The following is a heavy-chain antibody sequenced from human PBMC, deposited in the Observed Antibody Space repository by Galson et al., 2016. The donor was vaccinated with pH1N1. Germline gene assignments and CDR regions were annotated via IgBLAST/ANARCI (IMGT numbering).Heavy chain of an antibody. CDR1: GFILSELS. V-gene: IGHV1-24*01. CDR3: ATEAKAKTGESALED. CDR2: YDPKDLET. Sequence: TVKVSCKVSGFILSELSIHWVRQAPGKGLEWIGGYDPKDLETVKAQKFKGRVTMTGDTIADTAYMELRSLRSEDTGVYYCATEAKAKTGESALEDWGQGTMVTVSS. J-gene: IGHJ3*01. D-gene: IGHD7-27*01.